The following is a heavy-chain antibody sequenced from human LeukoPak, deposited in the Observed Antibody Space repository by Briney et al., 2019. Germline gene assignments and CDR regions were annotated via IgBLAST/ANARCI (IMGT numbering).Heavy chain of an antibody. J-gene: IGHJ4*02. V-gene: IGHV5-10-1*01. Sequence: GESLKISCKGSGYSFTSYWISWVRQMPGQGLEWMGRIDPSDSYTNYSPAFQGHVAISADESISTAYLQWSSLKASDTAMYYCARPSRGWHVLDYWGQGTLVTVSS. CDR1: GYSFTSYW. D-gene: IGHD6-19*01. CDR3: ARPSRGWHVLDY. CDR2: IDPSDSYT.